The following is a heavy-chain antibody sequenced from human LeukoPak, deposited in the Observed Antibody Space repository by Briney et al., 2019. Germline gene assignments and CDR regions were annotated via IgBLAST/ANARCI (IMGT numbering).Heavy chain of an antibody. Sequence: ASVKVSCKASGYTFTSYDINWVRQATGQGLEWMGWMNPNSGNTGYAQKFQGRVTMTRNTSISTAYMELSSLRSEDTAVYYCARDRYDFDWLLNYWGQGTLVTVSS. D-gene: IGHD3-9*01. J-gene: IGHJ4*02. V-gene: IGHV1-8*01. CDR3: ARDRYDFDWLLNY. CDR1: GYTFTSYD. CDR2: MNPNSGNT.